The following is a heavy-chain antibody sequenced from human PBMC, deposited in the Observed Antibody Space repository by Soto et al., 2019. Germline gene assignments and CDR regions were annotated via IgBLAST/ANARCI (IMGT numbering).Heavy chain of an antibody. D-gene: IGHD2-2*01. CDR2: SRSKADGYTT. Sequence: EVQLVESGGGLVQPGGSLRLSCAASGFTLSDHYIDWVRQAPGEGLEWVGRSRSKADGYTTEYAASVKGRFTISRVDAKNSLYLQMNSLQIEDTAVYYCTRDLRYASHSYLMDWGQGTLVTVSS. CDR3: TRDLRYASHSYLMD. CDR1: GFTLSDHY. J-gene: IGHJ4*02. V-gene: IGHV3-72*01.